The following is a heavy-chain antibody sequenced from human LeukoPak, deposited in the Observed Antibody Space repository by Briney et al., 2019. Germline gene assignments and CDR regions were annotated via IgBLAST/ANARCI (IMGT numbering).Heavy chain of an antibody. Sequence: SVKASCKASGGTFSSYAISWVRQAPGQGLEWMGGIIPIFGTANYAQKFQGRVTITADESTSTAYMELSSLRSEDTAVYYCARVSCSSTSCPGSFDYWGQGTLVTVSS. D-gene: IGHD2-2*01. J-gene: IGHJ4*02. V-gene: IGHV1-69*13. CDR3: ARVSCSSTSCPGSFDY. CDR1: GGTFSSYA. CDR2: IIPIFGTA.